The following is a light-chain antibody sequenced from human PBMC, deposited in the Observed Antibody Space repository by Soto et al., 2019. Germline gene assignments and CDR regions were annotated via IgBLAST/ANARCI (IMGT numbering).Light chain of an antibody. Sequence: QSVLTQPPSASGSPGQSVTISCTGTSSDVGGYNYVSWYQQHPGKAPKLMIYEVSKRPSGVPDRFSGSTSGNTASLTVSGVQAEDEADYYCSSYAGSNNFGVFGGGTQLTVL. V-gene: IGLV2-8*01. CDR2: EVS. CDR1: SSDVGGYNY. CDR3: SSYAGSNNFGV. J-gene: IGLJ3*02.